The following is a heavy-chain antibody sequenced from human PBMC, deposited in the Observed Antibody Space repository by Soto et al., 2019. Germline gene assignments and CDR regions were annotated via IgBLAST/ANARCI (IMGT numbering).Heavy chain of an antibody. J-gene: IGHJ4*02. CDR1: GDISPRYG. CDR2: INCYNGVT. D-gene: IGHD1-1*01. CDR3: SGDHGNHRTFDQ. V-gene: IGHV1-18*01. Sequence: QVQLVQSGPEVKKPGALVKVSCKASGDISPRYGISWVRQAPGQGLEWLGWINCYNGVTNYAQSLQGRVTLTTDSTNSTGYMEGKGLRFGDPAVFFCSGDHGNHRTFDQWGQGTLVTVSS.